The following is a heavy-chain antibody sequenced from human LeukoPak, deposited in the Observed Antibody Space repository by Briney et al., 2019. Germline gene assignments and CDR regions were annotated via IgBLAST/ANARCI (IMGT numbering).Heavy chain of an antibody. J-gene: IGHJ4*02. CDR2: IIPILGIA. CDR1: GGTFSSYA. V-gene: IGHV1-69*04. CDR3: ARANADGDSTY. Sequence: SVTVSCKASGGTFSSYAISWVRQAPGQGLEWMGRIIPILGIANYAQKFQGRVTITADKSTSTAYMELSSLRSEDTAVYYCARANADGDSTYWGQGTLVTVSS. D-gene: IGHD4-17*01.